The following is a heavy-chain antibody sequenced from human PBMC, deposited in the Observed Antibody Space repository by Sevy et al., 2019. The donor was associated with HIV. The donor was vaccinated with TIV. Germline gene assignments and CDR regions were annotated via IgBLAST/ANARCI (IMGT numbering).Heavy chain of an antibody. Sequence: GGSRLSCAATGFTTGFTFSDYWMAWVRQAPGKGLEWVANIKEDGTEIYYLDSLKGRFTISRDNAKNLLYLQMNSLRAEDTAVYYCARGGYYGYSGLDYWGQGTLVTVSS. CDR2: IKEDGTEI. D-gene: IGHD3-10*01. V-gene: IGHV3-7*01. CDR3: ARGGYYGYSGLDY. J-gene: IGHJ4*02. CDR1: GFTTGFTFSDYW.